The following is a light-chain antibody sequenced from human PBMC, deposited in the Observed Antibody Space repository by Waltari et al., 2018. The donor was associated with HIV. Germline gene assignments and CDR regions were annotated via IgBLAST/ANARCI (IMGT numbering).Light chain of an antibody. CDR3: QQYYTPPFT. CDR1: YNVNNRY. CDR2: GAS. J-gene: IGKJ3*01. Sequence: IVLTQSPGTLSLSTGERAPLSCRASYNVNNRYIAWYQQKPGQTPRLLMYGASSRATGIPDRFSGSVSGTDFTLTISRLEPEDFAVYYCQQYYTPPFTFGPGTKVDIK. V-gene: IGKV3-20*01.